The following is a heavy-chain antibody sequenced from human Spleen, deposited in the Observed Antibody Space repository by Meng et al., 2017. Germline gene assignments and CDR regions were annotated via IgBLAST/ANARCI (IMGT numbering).Heavy chain of an antibody. Sequence: SGAGVKKPGASVKASCKASGYTFPDYWLHWVRRAPGQGLEWMGRINPKSGDTHYAQRFQGRVTMTGDTSISTAYMELSGLRSDDTAMYYCARDEDISAAGKLFGDYWGQGTLVTASS. V-gene: IGHV1-2*06. J-gene: IGHJ4*02. CDR2: INPKSGDT. CDR1: GYTFPDYW. D-gene: IGHD6-13*01. CDR3: ARDEDISAAGKLFGDY.